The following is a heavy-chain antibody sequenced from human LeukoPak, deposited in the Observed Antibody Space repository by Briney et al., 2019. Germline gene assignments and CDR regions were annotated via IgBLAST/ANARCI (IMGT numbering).Heavy chain of an antibody. J-gene: IGHJ4*02. CDR2: ISSSSSYI. D-gene: IGHD3-10*01. Sequence: GGSLRLSCAASGFTFSSYSMNWVRQAPGKGLEWVSSISSSSSYIYYADSVKGRFTISRDNAKNSLYLQMNSLRAEDTAVYYCARVHHYGSGSYQPPLFDYWGQGTLVTVSS. CDR1: GFTFSSYS. V-gene: IGHV3-21*01. CDR3: ARVHHYGSGSYQPPLFDY.